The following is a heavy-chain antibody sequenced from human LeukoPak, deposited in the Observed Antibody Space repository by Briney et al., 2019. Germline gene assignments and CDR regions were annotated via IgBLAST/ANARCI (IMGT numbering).Heavy chain of an antibody. CDR3: ARDIKRSRARWENLGFDP. D-gene: IGHD1-14*01. CDR2: ISVYNGNT. J-gene: IGHJ5*02. Sequence: GASVKVSCKASGYTFTGYYMHWVRQAPGQGLEWMGWISVYNGNTNYAQKFQGRVTMTTDTSTSTAYMELRSLRSDDTAVYYCARDIKRSRARWENLGFDPWGQGTLVTVSS. V-gene: IGHV1-18*04. CDR1: GYTFTGYY.